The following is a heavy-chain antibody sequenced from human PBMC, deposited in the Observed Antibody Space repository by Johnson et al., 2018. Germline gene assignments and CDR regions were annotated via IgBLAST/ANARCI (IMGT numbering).Heavy chain of an antibody. V-gene: IGHV3-23*04. CDR1: GFTFRSYA. Sequence: VQLVQSGGGLEQPGGSLRLSCAASGFTFRSYAMTWVRQAPGKGLEWVSDISVNGDNTYYADSVKGRFTISRDNSRDTLYLQMNSLRVEDTAVYFCAKHIYYNVLTAYSYFDHWGQGTLVTVSS. J-gene: IGHJ4*02. D-gene: IGHD3-9*01. CDR2: ISVNGDNT. CDR3: AKHIYYNVLTAYSYFDH.